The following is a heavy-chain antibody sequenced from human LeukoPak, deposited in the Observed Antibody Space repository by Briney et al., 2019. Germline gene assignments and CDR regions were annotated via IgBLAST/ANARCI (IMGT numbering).Heavy chain of an antibody. CDR2: IYYSGST. J-gene: IGHJ4*02. V-gene: IGHV4-59*01. D-gene: IGHD3-22*01. Sequence: SETLSLTRTVSGGSISSYYWSWIRQPPGKGLEWIGYIYYSGSTNYNPSLKSRVTISVDTSKNQFSLKLSSVTAADTAVYYCARYYYDNRVDYWGQGTLVTVSS. CDR3: ARYYYDNRVDY. CDR1: GGSISSYY.